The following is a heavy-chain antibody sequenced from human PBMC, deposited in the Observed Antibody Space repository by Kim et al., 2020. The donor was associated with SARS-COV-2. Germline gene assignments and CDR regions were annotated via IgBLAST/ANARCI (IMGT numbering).Heavy chain of an antibody. Sequence: ASVKVSCKASGYTFTSYAMNWVRQAPGQGLEWMGWINTNTGNPTYAQGFTGRFVFSLDTSVSTAYLQISRLKAEDTAVYYCARVQWGTYCGGDCYSLVGFDYWGQGTLVTVTS. CDR2: INTNTGNP. D-gene: IGHD2-21*02. CDR1: GYTFTSYA. CDR3: ARVQWGTYCGGDCYSLVGFDY. J-gene: IGHJ4*02. V-gene: IGHV7-4-1*02.